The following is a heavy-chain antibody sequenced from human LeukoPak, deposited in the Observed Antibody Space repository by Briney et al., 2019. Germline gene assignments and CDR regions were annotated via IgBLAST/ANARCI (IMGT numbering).Heavy chain of an antibody. Sequence: GESLKISCKGSGYSFTNYWIAWVRQMPGKGLEWMGRIDPSDSYTSYSPSFQGHVTISADKSISTAYLQWSSLRASDTAMYYCARKDSTGSTNFEYWGQGTLVTVSS. J-gene: IGHJ4*02. CDR1: GYSFTNYW. CDR2: IDPSDSYT. D-gene: IGHD2-8*01. CDR3: ARKDSTGSTNFEY. V-gene: IGHV5-10-1*01.